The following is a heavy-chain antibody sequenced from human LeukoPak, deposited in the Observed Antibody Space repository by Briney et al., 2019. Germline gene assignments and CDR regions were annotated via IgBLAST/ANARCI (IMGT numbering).Heavy chain of an antibody. Sequence: NPSETLSLTCAVYGGSFSGYDWNWIRQPPGRGLEWIGEINHSGSTNYNPPLKSRVTISVDTSKNQFSLKLTSVTAADTAVYYCARGPISYSSGWYVNYWGQGTLVTVSS. CDR2: INHSGST. CDR3: ARGPISYSSGWYVNY. D-gene: IGHD6-19*01. J-gene: IGHJ4*02. CDR1: GGSFSGYD. V-gene: IGHV4-34*01.